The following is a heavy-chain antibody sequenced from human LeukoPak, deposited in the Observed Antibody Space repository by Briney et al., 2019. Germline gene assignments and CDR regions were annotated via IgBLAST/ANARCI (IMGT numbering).Heavy chain of an antibody. CDR3: ARDVLEVGGYSYGALPSYYYGMDV. CDR2: IYYSGST. V-gene: IGHV4-59*12. CDR1: GGSISSYY. D-gene: IGHD5-18*01. Sequence: SETLSLTCTVSGGSISSYYWSWIRQPPGKGLEWIGYIYYSGSTYYNPSLKSRVTISVDTSKNQFSLKLSSVTAADTAVYYCARDVLEVGGYSYGALPSYYYGMDVWGQGTTVTVSS. J-gene: IGHJ6*02.